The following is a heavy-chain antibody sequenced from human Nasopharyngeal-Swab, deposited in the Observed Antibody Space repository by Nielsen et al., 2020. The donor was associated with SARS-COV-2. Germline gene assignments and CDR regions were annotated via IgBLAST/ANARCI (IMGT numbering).Heavy chain of an antibody. CDR1: GGSTSSNNHY. V-gene: IGHV4-39*01. Sequence: SETLSPTCTVSGGSTSSNNHYWGWIRQSPGKGLEWIGTIYHSGSTYYNPSLKSRVTITVEPSSNQFSLKLSSVTAADTALYYCVLDICGAECFSGRAYFDYWGQGILVTVSS. CDR2: IYHSGST. D-gene: IGHD2-21*01. CDR3: VLDICGAECFSGRAYFDY. J-gene: IGHJ4*02.